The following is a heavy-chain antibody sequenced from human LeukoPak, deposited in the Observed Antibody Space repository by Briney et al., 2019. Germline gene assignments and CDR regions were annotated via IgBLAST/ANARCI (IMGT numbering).Heavy chain of an antibody. J-gene: IGHJ6*02. V-gene: IGHV3-7*03. CDR2: IKQDGSEK. CDR1: GFTFSSYW. CDR3: ARNNGMAV. Sequence: PGGSLRLSCAASGFTFSSYWMSWVRQAPGKGLEWVANIKQDGSEKYYVDSVRGRFPISKDNAKNSLYLQMNSLRAEDTALYHCARNNGMAVWGQGTTVIVSS.